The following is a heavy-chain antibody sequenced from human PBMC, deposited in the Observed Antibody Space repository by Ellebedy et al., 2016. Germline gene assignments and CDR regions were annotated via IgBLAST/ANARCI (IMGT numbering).Heavy chain of an antibody. V-gene: IGHV2-70*11. CDR1: GFSLSTSGMC. Sequence: SGPTLVKPTQTLTLTCTFSGFSLSTSGMCVSWIRQPPGKALEWLARIDWDDDKYYSTSLKTRLTISKDTSKNQVVLTMTNMDPVDTATYYCAHTGPPPQTYCSTTSCLGTLYYYYYGMDVWGQGTTVTVSS. CDR2: IDWDDDK. D-gene: IGHD2-2*01. CDR3: AHTGPPPQTYCSTTSCLGTLYYYYYGMDV. J-gene: IGHJ6*02.